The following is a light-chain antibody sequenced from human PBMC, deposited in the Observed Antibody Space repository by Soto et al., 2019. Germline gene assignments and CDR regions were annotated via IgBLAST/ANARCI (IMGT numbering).Light chain of an antibody. CDR2: GNS. V-gene: IGLV1-40*01. J-gene: IGLJ3*02. CDR3: QSYDSSLSGWV. CDR1: SSNIGAGYD. Sequence: VLTQPPSVSGAPGQRVTISCTGSSSNIGAGYDVHWYQQLPGTAPKLLIYGNSNRPSGVPDRFSGSKSGTSASLAITGLQAEDDADYYCQSYDSSLSGWVFGGGTQLTVL.